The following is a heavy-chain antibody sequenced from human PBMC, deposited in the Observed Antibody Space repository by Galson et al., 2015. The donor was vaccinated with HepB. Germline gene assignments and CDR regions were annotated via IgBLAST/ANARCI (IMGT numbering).Heavy chain of an antibody. Sequence: PALVKPTQTLTLTCTLSGFSLNTSGVGVGWIRQPPGKALEWLALIYWDGDKRDSPSLRSRLTITKDASKNHVVLTMTNMDPVDTGTYYCARLTVNIGDQFDYWGQGTLVTVSS. V-gene: IGHV2-5*02. CDR2: IYWDGDK. CDR3: ARLTVNIGDQFDY. J-gene: IGHJ4*02. CDR1: GFSLNTSGVG. D-gene: IGHD2/OR15-2a*01.